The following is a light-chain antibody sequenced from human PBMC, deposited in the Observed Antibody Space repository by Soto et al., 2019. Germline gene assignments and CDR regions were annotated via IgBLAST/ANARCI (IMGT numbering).Light chain of an antibody. Sequence: IQLTQSPSSLSASVGDRVTITCRASQGISSYLAWYQQKPGKAPKLLIYTASTLQSGVPSRFRGNGSGTDFTLPISSRQPEDFATDYCQQLNSYPLTFGGGTKVEIK. CDR1: QGISSY. CDR2: TAS. J-gene: IGKJ4*01. CDR3: QQLNSYPLT. V-gene: IGKV1-9*01.